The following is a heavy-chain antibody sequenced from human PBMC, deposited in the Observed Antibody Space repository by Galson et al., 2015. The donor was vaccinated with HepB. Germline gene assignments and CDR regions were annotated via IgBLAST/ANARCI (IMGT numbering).Heavy chain of an antibody. D-gene: IGHD2/OR15-2a*01. CDR3: ARDISFYALDY. CDR1: GFRFSSHG. V-gene: IGHV3-33*01. CDR2: IWYDGSRK. Sequence: SLRLSCAASGFRFSSHGMQWVRQAPGKGLEWVAGIWYDGSRKHYADSVKGRFTISRDDSKSTLYLQMNSLRPEDTAVYYCARDISFYALDYWGQGTPVTASS. J-gene: IGHJ4*02.